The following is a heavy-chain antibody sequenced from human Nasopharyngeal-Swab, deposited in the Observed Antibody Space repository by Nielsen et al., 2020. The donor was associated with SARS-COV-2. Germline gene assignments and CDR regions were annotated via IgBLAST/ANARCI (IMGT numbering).Heavy chain of an antibody. CDR1: GFTFDDYA. J-gene: IGHJ3*02. V-gene: IGHV3-9*01. CDR2: ISWNSGSI. CDR3: AHSGHDAFDI. D-gene: IGHD1-26*01. Sequence: GGSLRLSCAASGFTFDDYAMHWVRQAPGKGLEWVSGISWNSGSIGYADSVKGRFTISRDNAKNSLYLQMNSLRAEDTALYYCAHSGHDAFDIWGQGTMVTVSS.